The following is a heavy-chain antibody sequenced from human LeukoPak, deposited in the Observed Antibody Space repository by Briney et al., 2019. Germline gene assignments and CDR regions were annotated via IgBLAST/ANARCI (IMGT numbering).Heavy chain of an antibody. V-gene: IGHV4-59*11. D-gene: IGHD6-13*01. CDR2: IDHTGST. CDR1: GDSISMHY. CDR3: ARGRVASSSWSSTYYYYFYMDV. Sequence: TSETLSLTCSVSGDSISMHYWSWIRQPPGKGLEWIGYIDHTGSTNYNPSLNSRVTISRDTSKNHFSLELSSVTAADTAVYFCARGRVASSSWSSTYYYYFYMDVWGKGTTVTVSS. J-gene: IGHJ6*03.